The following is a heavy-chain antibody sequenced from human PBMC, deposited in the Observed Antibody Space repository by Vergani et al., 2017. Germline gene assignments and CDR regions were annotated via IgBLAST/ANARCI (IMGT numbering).Heavy chain of an antibody. Sequence: QVQLVQSGAEVKKPGSSVKVSCKASGGTFSSYAISWVRQAPGQGLEWMGRIIPIFGTANYAQKFQGRVTITADESTSTAYMELSSLRSKDTAVYYCAKDRNGYYGSGAYYYGMDVWGRGTTVTVSS. CDR2: IIPIFGTA. D-gene: IGHD3-10*01. CDR3: AKDRNGYYGSGAYYYGMDV. CDR1: GGTFSSYA. J-gene: IGHJ6*02. V-gene: IGHV1-69*13.